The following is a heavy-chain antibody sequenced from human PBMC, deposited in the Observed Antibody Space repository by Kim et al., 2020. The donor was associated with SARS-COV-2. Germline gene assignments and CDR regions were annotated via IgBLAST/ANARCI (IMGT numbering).Heavy chain of an antibody. CDR1: GGSFSGYY. CDR2: INHSGST. Sequence: SETLSLTCAVYGGSFSGYYWSWIRQPPGKGLEWIGEINHSGSTNYNPSLKSRVTISVDTSKNQFSLKLSSVTAADTAVYYCARGRIEAVRGVIVPRQRLLFDYWGQGTLVTVSS. V-gene: IGHV4-34*01. J-gene: IGHJ4*02. D-gene: IGHD3-10*01. CDR3: ARGRIEAVRGVIVPRQRLLFDY.